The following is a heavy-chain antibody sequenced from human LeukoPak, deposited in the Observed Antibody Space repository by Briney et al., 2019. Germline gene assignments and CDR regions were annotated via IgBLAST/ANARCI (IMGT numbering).Heavy chain of an antibody. J-gene: IGHJ4*02. Sequence: GASVKVSCKASGYTFTSYVMHWVRQAPGQGLEWMGIINPSGGSTIYAQKFQGRVTMTRNTSISTAYMELSSLRSEDTAVYYCARRYCSSTSCHYFDYWGQGTLVTVSS. CDR1: GYTFTSYV. CDR3: ARRYCSSTSCHYFDY. V-gene: IGHV1-46*01. D-gene: IGHD2-2*01. CDR2: INPSGGST.